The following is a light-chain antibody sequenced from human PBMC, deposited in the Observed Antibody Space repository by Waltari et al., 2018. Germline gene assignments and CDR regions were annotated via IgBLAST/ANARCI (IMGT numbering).Light chain of an antibody. Sequence: SSDLTQDPAVSVALGQTVRITCQGDSLRKYYATWYQQKPGQAPVLVIFGENKRPSGIPDRFSGSSSGNTASVTITGAQAEDEADYHCTSRDSSGYRHVFGTGTKVTVL. CDR1: SLRKYY. V-gene: IGLV3-19*01. J-gene: IGLJ1*01. CDR3: TSRDSSGYRHV. CDR2: GEN.